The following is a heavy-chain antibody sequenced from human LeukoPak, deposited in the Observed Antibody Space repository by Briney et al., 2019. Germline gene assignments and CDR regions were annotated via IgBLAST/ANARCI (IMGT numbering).Heavy chain of an antibody. Sequence: PGGSLRLSCAASGFTFSDYYMNWVRQAPGKGLEWVSYIRSSGSTIYYADSVKGRFTISRDNAKNSLYLQMNSLRAEDTAVYYCARGDRFLEWLLLWGQGTLVTVSS. V-gene: IGHV3-11*01. CDR3: ARGDRFLEWLLL. CDR2: IRSSGSTI. J-gene: IGHJ4*02. D-gene: IGHD3-3*01. CDR1: GFTFSDYY.